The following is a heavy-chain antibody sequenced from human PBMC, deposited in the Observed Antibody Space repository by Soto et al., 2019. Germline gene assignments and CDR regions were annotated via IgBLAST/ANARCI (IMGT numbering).Heavy chain of an antibody. V-gene: IGHV5-10-1*01. Sequence: EVQLVQSGAEVKKPGESLRISCKGSGYSFTTYWITWVRQMPGKGLEWMGRIDPSDSYTNYSPSFQGHVTISADKSIRXAYLQWSSLKASDTAMYYCARLAMATRRGYYGMDVWGQGTTVTVSS. CDR1: GYSFTTYW. D-gene: IGHD5-12*01. J-gene: IGHJ6*02. CDR3: ARLAMATRRGYYGMDV. CDR2: IDPSDSYT.